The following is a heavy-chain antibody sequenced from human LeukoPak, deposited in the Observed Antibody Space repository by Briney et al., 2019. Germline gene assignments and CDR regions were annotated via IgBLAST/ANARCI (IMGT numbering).Heavy chain of an antibody. CDR2: ISSSSSYI. V-gene: IGHV3-21*01. Sequence: GGSLRLSCAVSGFTFDDYAMHWVRQVPGKGLEWVSSISSSSSYIYYADSVKGRFTISRDNAKNSLYLQMNSLRAEDTAVYYCARDEWELLDYWGQGTLVTVSS. CDR1: GFTFDDYA. CDR3: ARDEWELLDY. D-gene: IGHD1-26*01. J-gene: IGHJ4*02.